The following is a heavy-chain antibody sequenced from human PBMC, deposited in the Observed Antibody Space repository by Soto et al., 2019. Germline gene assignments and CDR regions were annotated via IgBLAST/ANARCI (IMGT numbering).Heavy chain of an antibody. J-gene: IGHJ3*02. V-gene: IGHV4-59*07. CDR3: AKNLYGYYVNPDI. CDR1: GGSIGIYY. D-gene: IGHD3-3*01. CDR2: IHYSGST. Sequence: KPSDTLSLTCTVSGGSIGIYYWSWIRQPPGKGLEWIGYIHYSGSTWYNPSLKSRVTVSVDKSSNQFSLKLSSVTAADTAVYFCAKNLYGYYVNPDIWGQGTMVTVSS.